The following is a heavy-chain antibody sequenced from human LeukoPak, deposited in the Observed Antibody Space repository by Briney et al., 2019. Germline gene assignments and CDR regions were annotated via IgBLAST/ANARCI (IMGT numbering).Heavy chain of an antibody. CDR1: GFTFSDYY. CDR3: AKGSSSGRFNWFDP. D-gene: IGHD6-19*01. V-gene: IGHV3-11*01. Sequence: PGGSLRLSCAASGFTFSDYYMSWIRQAPGKGLEWVSYISSSGSTIYYADSVKGRFTISRDNAKNSLYLQMNSLRAEDTAVYYCAKGSSSGRFNWFDPXGXXTXVTVSS. J-gene: IGHJ5*02. CDR2: ISSSGSTI.